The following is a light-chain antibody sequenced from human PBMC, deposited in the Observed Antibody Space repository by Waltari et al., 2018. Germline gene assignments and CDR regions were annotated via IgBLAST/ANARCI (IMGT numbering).Light chain of an antibody. Sequence: MVMTQTPLSSPVTVGQPASISCRSSQRLVHSDGNTYVSWFHQRPGQPPRLLIYKISSRFSGVPDRFIGSGAGTDFTLRISRVEAEDVGVYYCMQVTEFPYTFGQGTKLDIK. CDR3: MQVTEFPYT. V-gene: IGKV2-24*01. CDR2: KIS. CDR1: QRLVHSDGNTY. J-gene: IGKJ2*01.